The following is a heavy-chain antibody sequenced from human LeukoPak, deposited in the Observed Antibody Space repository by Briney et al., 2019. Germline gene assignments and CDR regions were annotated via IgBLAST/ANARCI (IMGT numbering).Heavy chain of an antibody. CDR3: ASSGIAVAGTNY. D-gene: IGHD6-19*01. V-gene: IGHV3-74*01. CDR1: GFTFSSYW. J-gene: IGHJ4*02. CDR2: INSDGSST. Sequence: PGGSLRLSCAASGFTFSSYWMHWVRQAPGKGLVWVSRINSDGSSTSYADSVKGRFTISRDNAKNTLYLQMNSLRAEDTAVYYCASSGIAVAGTNYWGQGTLVTVSS.